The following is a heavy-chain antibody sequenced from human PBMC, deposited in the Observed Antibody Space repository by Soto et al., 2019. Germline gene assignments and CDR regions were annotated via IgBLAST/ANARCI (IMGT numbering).Heavy chain of an antibody. CDR1: GFTFSRYW. D-gene: IGHD3-3*01. CDR2: INSDGSSI. J-gene: IGHJ6*03. Sequence: EVQLVESGGGLVQPGGSLRLSCAAAGFTFSRYWMHWVRQVPGKGPMWLSRINSDGSSISYTDSVNGRFTISRDNAKNTLYLQMNSLRAEDTAIHYCARDLENDGNYYMDVWGSGTTVTVSS. V-gene: IGHV3-74*01. CDR3: ARDLENDGNYYMDV.